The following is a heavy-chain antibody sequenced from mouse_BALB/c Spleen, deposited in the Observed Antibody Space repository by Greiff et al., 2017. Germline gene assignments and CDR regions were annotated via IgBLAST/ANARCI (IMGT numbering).Heavy chain of an antibody. V-gene: IGHV5-17*02. D-gene: IGHD2-4*01. Sequence: EVQRVESGGGLVQPGGSRKLSCAASGFTFSSFGMHWVRQAPEKGLEWVAYISSGSSTIYYADTVKGRFTISRDNPKNTLFLQMTSLRSEDTAMYYCARQDDYDEEVWFAYWGQGTLVTVSA. CDR3: ARQDDYDEEVWFAY. J-gene: IGHJ3*01. CDR1: GFTFSSFG. CDR2: ISSGSSTI.